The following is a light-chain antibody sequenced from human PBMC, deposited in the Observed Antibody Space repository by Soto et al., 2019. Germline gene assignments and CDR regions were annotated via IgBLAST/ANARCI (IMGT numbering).Light chain of an antibody. CDR3: YSYRGYYTRV. V-gene: IGLV2-14*01. Sequence: QSALTQPPSVSGTPGQSITISCTGTSSDVGGYNFVSWHQQHPGRAPKLLIYEVSRRPSGVSNRFSGSKSGDTASLTISGLQAEDEADYYCYSYRGYYTRVFGTGTKVTV. CDR2: EVS. CDR1: SSDVGGYNF. J-gene: IGLJ1*01.